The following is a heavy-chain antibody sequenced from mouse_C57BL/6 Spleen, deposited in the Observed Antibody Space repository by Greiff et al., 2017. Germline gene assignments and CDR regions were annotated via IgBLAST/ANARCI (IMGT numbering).Heavy chain of an antibody. CDR3: ARRYYYGMDY. CDR1: GYTFTSYW. V-gene: IGHV1-64*01. J-gene: IGHJ4*01. Sequence: QVQLQKPGAELVKPGASVKLSCKASGYTFTSYWMHWVKQRPGQGLEWIGMIHPNSGSTNYNEKFKSKATLTVDKSSSTAYMQLSSLTSEDSAVYYCARRYYYGMDYWGQGTSVTVSS. CDR2: IHPNSGST.